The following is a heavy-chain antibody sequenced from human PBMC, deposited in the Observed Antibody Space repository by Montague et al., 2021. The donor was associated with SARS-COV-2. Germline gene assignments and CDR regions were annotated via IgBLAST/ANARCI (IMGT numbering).Heavy chain of an antibody. CDR1: GGSFSGYY. CDR3: ARELFGDSFYYGMDV. V-gene: IGHV4-34*01. CDR2: INYSGST. J-gene: IGHJ6*02. D-gene: IGHD4-17*01. Sequence: SETLSLTCAVYGGSFSGYYWSWIRQPPGKGLEWIGEINYSGSTNYNPSLKSRVTISVDTSKNQFSLKLSSVTAADTAVYYCARELFGDSFYYGMDVWGQGTTVTVSS.